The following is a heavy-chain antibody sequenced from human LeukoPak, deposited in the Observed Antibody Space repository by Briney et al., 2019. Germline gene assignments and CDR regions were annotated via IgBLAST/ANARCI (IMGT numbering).Heavy chain of an antibody. V-gene: IGHV3-33*05. J-gene: IGHJ4*02. D-gene: IGHD7-27*01. CDR3: ARDSITGDNSLDF. CDR2: ITNDGNYE. CDR1: GFTFSTYG. Sequence: GGSLRLSCAASGFTFSTYGMHWVRQAPGKGLEWVAVITNDGNYEKYADAVRGRFTISRDNSKNTLYLQMNSLSAEDTAIYYCARDSITGDNSLDFWGRGTLVTVSS.